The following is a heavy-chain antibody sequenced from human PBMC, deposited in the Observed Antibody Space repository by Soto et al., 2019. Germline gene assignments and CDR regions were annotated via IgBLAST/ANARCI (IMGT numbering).Heavy chain of an antibody. V-gene: IGHV3-15*01. CDR1: GFSFTNAW. Sequence: GGSLRLSCEVSGFSFTNAWMSWVRQAPGRGLEWVGRIRGKSKGETAEYAAPVKGRFILSRDDSKNTLYLQMNNLKVEDTAIYYCNTDIGDSWYTPPTDYWGQGTLVTVS. J-gene: IGHJ4*02. CDR3: NTDIGDSWYTPPTDY. CDR2: IRGKSKGETA. D-gene: IGHD6-13*01.